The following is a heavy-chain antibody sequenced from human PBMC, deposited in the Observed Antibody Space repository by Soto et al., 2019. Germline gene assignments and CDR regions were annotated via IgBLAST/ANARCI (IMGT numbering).Heavy chain of an antibody. J-gene: IGHJ5*02. D-gene: IGHD6-19*01. Sequence: SVKVSCKASGGTFSSYDISWVRQAPGQGLEWMGGIIPIFATANYAQKFQGRFTITADESTSTAYMELSSLRSEDTAVYYCARDLVAGKTNSFDPWGQGTLVTVSS. CDR1: GGTFSSYD. CDR2: IIPIFATA. V-gene: IGHV1-69*13. CDR3: ARDLVAGKTNSFDP.